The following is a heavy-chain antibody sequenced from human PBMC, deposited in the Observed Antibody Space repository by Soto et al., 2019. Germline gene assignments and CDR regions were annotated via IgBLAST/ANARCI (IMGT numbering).Heavy chain of an antibody. Sequence: QLQLQESGPGLVKPSETLSLTCTVSGGSISSSSYYWGWIRQPPGKGLEWIGSIYYSGSTYYNPSLKSRVTISADTSKNQFSLKLSSVTAADTAVYYCARRSVLGATPFDYWGQGTLVTVSS. D-gene: IGHD1-26*01. J-gene: IGHJ4*02. CDR3: ARRSVLGATPFDY. V-gene: IGHV4-39*01. CDR2: IYYSGST. CDR1: GGSISSSSYY.